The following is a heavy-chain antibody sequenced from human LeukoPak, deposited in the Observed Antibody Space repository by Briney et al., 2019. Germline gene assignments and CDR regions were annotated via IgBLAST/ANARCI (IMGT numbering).Heavy chain of an antibody. CDR3: ARDRGRGSGWYGSNYYYMDV. D-gene: IGHD6-19*01. CDR2: ISSSSSTI. V-gene: IGHV3-48*04. Sequence: GGSLRLSCAASGFTFSSYSMNWVRQAPGKGLEWVSYISSSSSTIYYADSVKGRFTISRDNAKNSLYLQMNSLRAEDTAVYYCARDRGRGSGWYGSNYYYMDVWGKGTTVTVSS. J-gene: IGHJ6*03. CDR1: GFTFSSYS.